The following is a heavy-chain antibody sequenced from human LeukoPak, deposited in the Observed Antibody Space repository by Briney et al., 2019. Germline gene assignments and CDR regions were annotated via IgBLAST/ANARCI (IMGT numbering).Heavy chain of an antibody. J-gene: IGHJ4*02. CDR2: INPTGGST. CDR1: GYTFPSYF. Sequence: ASVKVSCKASGYTFPSYFMHWVRQAPGQGLEWMGIINPTGGSTTYAQKLQGRVTMTRDMSTGTVYMELSSLRSDDTAVYYCARTAVRRFDYWGQGTLVTVSS. D-gene: IGHD6-6*01. V-gene: IGHV1-46*01. CDR3: ARTAVRRFDY.